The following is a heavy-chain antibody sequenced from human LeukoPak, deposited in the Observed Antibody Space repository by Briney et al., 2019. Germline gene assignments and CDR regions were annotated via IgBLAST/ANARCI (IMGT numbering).Heavy chain of an antibody. V-gene: IGHV4-31*03. CDR2: IYYSGST. CDR3: ARDGGGYTYGGDYYYYMDV. CDR1: GGSINSGAHF. J-gene: IGHJ6*03. Sequence: PSETLSLTCTVSGGSINSGAHFWSWIRQHPGKGLEWIGYIYYSGSTHYNPSLKSRISMSVDASKKQFSLKLTSVTAADTAVYYCARDGGGYTYGGDYYYYMDVWGKGTTVTVSS. D-gene: IGHD5-18*01.